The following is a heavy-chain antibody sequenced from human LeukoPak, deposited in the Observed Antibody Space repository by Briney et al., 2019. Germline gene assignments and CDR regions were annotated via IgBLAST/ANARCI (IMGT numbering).Heavy chain of an antibody. V-gene: IGHV1-8*01. J-gene: IGHJ4*02. CDR3: ARVTQGDTAIDY. CDR2: INPNSGNT. Sequence: ASVKVSCKASGYTFTSYDINWVRQATGQGLEWMGWINPNSGNTGYAQKFQGRVTMTRNTSISTAYVELSSLRSEDTAVYYCARVTQGDTAIDYWGQGTLVTVSS. CDR1: GYTFTSYD. D-gene: IGHD5-18*01.